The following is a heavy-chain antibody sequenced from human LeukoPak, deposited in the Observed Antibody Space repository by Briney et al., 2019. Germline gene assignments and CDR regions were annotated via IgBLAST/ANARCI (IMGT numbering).Heavy chain of an antibody. CDR1: GFTFSSYA. Sequence: GGSLRLSCAASGFTFSSYAMSWVRQAPGKGLEWVSAISASGGSTHYADSVKGRFTISRDNSKNMLFLQMNSLRAEDTAVYYCAKADGSWTYDPWGQGTLVTVSS. D-gene: IGHD5-24*01. CDR3: AKADGSWTYDP. CDR2: ISASGGST. J-gene: IGHJ5*02. V-gene: IGHV3-23*01.